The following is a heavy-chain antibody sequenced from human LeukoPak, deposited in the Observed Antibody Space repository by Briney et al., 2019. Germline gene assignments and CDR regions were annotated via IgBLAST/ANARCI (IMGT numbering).Heavy chain of an antibody. Sequence: AGGSLRLSCAASGFTFSSYAMHWVRQAPGKGLEWVAVISYDGSNKYYADSVKGRFTISRDNSKNTLYLQMNSLRAEDTAVYYCVKSRLSPTIYYYGMDVWGQGTTVTVSS. D-gene: IGHD1-26*01. CDR3: VKSRLSPTIYYYGMDV. J-gene: IGHJ6*02. V-gene: IGHV3-30-3*02. CDR2: ISYDGSNK. CDR1: GFTFSSYA.